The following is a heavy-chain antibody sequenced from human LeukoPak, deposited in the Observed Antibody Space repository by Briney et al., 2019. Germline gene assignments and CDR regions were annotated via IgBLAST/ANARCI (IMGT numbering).Heavy chain of an antibody. V-gene: IGHV3-23*01. CDR2: ISGSGGST. Sequence: GGSLRLSCAASGFTFSSYAMSWVRQTPVKGLEWVSVISGSGGSTYYADSVKGRFTISRDNSKNTLYLQMNSLRAEDTAVYYCARGGPAAGRFDYWGQGTLVTVSS. CDR1: GFTFSSYA. CDR3: ARGGPAAGRFDY. D-gene: IGHD6-13*01. J-gene: IGHJ4*02.